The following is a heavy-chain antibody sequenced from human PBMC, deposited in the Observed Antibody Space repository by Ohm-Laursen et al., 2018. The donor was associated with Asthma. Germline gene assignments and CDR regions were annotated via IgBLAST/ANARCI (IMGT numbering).Heavy chain of an antibody. CDR2: ISYDGSNK. Sequence: SLRLSCTASGFTFSSYAMHWVRQAPGKGLEWVAVISYDGSNKYYADSVKGRFTISRDNSKNTLYLQMNSLRAEDTAVYYCAKAHYKFYDSHYGMDVWGQGTTVTVSS. D-gene: IGHD3-3*01. CDR3: AKAHYKFYDSHYGMDV. CDR1: GFTFSSYA. J-gene: IGHJ6*02. V-gene: IGHV3-30-3*01.